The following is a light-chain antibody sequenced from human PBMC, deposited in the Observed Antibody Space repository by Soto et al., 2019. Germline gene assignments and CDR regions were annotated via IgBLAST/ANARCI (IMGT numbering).Light chain of an antibody. CDR2: AAS. CDR1: QSVTTW. J-gene: IGKJ1*01. Sequence: DIQMTQSPSTLSASVGDRVAITCRASQSVTTWSAWYQQKPGTAPRLLIHAASSLNTGVPSRFSGSGAGTEFTLTISSLQPADFATYYCQQFYSYPWTFGQGTKVDIK. CDR3: QQFYSYPWT. V-gene: IGKV1-5*01.